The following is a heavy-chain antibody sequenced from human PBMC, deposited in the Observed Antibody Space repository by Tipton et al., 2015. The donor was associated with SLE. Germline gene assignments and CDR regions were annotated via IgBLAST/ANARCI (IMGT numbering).Heavy chain of an antibody. J-gene: IGHJ4*02. V-gene: IGHV4-34*01. CDR3: VRLRSKVLIDY. D-gene: IGHD2-8*01. CDR2: IYYSGST. CDR1: GGSFSAYY. Sequence: TLSLTCAVYGGSFSAYYWSWIRQPPGKGPEWIGTIYYSGSTYYYPSLKSRITISVDTSKNQFSLEVRSVTAADTAVYYCVRLRSKVLIDYWGQGTLVTVSS.